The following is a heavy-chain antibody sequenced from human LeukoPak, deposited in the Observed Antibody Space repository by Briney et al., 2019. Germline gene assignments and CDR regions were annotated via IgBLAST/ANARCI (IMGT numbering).Heavy chain of an antibody. CDR3: ARELNHDRSGYYFDY. D-gene: IGHD3-22*01. CDR2: INANSGGT. Sequence: DPRKPSRSPSRSPLTPYVIPFVRRARSPRLKWRGWINANSGGTNYAQKFQGRVTMTRDTSNSTAYMELSRLRSDDTAVYYCARELNHDRSGYYFDYWGQGTLVTVSS. J-gene: IGHJ4*02. CDR1: RSPLTPYV. V-gene: IGHV1-2*02.